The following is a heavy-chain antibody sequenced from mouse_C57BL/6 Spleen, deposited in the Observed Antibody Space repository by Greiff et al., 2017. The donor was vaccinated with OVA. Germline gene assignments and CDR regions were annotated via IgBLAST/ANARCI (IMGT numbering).Heavy chain of an antibody. CDR3: ARGGSSYCDY. Sequence: QVQLQQPGAELVMPGASVKLSCKASGYTFTSYWMHWVKQRPGQGLEWIGEIDPSDSYTNYNQKFKGKSTLTVDKSSSTAYMQLSSLTSEDSAVYYSARGGSSYCDYWGKGTTLTVSS. CDR2: IDPSDSYT. CDR1: GYTFTSYW. J-gene: IGHJ2*01. D-gene: IGHD1-1*01. V-gene: IGHV1-69*01.